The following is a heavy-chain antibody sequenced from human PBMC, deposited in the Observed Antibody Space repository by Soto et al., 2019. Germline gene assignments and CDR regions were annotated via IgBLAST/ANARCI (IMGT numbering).Heavy chain of an antibody. J-gene: IGHJ5*02. D-gene: IGHD2-15*01. V-gene: IGHV1-18*01. CDR3: ARDRCSGGSCYLRFDP. Sequence: QVQLVQSGAEVKKPGASVKVSCKASGYTFTSYGISWVRQAPGQGLEWMGWISAYNGNTNYAQKFQGWVTMTRDTSISTAYMELSRLRSDDTAVYYCARDRCSGGSCYLRFDPWGQGTLVTVSS. CDR1: GYTFTSYG. CDR2: ISAYNGNT.